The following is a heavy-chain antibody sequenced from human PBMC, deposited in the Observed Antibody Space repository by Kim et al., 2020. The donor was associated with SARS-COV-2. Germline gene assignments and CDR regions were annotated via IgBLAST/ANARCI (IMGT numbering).Heavy chain of an antibody. CDR1: GYTFRTYG. Sequence: ASVKVSCKASGYTFRTYGISWVRQAPGQGLEWMGWISAYNGNTKDAQKFQGRVTMTTDTFTSTAYMEVRSLRSDDTAIYYCARHSQAARPGWFGPWGQGTLVTVSS. D-gene: IGHD6-6*01. J-gene: IGHJ5*02. CDR2: ISAYNGNT. V-gene: IGHV1-18*04. CDR3: ARHSQAARPGWFGP.